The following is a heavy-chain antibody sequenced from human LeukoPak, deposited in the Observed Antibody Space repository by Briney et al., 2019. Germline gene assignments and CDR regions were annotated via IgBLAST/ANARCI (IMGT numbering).Heavy chain of an antibody. V-gene: IGHV3-23*01. CDR1: GFTFSSYA. Sequence: GGSLRLSCAASGFTFSSYAMSWVRQAPGKGLEWVSAISGSGGSTYYADSVKGRFTISRDNSKNTLYLQMNSLRAEDTAVYYCAKSEHYYDSSGYHALFDYWGQGTLVTVSS. D-gene: IGHD3-22*01. CDR3: AKSEHYYDSSGYHALFDY. CDR2: ISGSGGST. J-gene: IGHJ4*02.